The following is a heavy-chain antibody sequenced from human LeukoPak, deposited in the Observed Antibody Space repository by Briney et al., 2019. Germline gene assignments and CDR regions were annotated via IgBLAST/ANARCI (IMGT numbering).Heavy chain of an antibody. D-gene: IGHD5-24*01. CDR2: IYPGDSDS. Sequence: KFGESLKISCKGSGYNFTSHWIGWVRQMPGKGLEWMGIIYPGDSDSRQSPSLRGQVTISADKSINTAYLQWNSLKASDTAMYYCARFRDGAPLGYFGLDVWGQGTTVSVSS. J-gene: IGHJ6*02. CDR1: GYNFTSHW. CDR3: ARFRDGAPLGYFGLDV. V-gene: IGHV5-51*01.